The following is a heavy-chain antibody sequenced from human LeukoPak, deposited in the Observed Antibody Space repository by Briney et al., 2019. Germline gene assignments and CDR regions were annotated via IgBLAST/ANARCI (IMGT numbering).Heavy chain of an antibody. CDR2: IIPILGIA. Sequence: ASVKVSCKASGGTFSSYAVSWVRQAPGQGLEWMGRIIPILGIANYAQKFQGRVTITADKSTSTAYMELSSLRSEDTAVYYCARGAGALSHNWFDPWGQGTLVTVSS. D-gene: IGHD5/OR15-5a*01. CDR1: GGTFSSYA. CDR3: ARGAGALSHNWFDP. V-gene: IGHV1-69*04. J-gene: IGHJ5*02.